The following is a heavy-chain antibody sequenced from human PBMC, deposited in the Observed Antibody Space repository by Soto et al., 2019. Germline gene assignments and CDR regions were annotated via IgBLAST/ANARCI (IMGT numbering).Heavy chain of an antibody. CDR2: IIPILDIA. CDR3: AADVGGYIYGLARH. D-gene: IGHD4-17*01. CDR1: GGTFNTYP. J-gene: IGHJ4*02. Sequence: SVKVSCKTSGGTFNTYPISWVRQAPGQGLEWMGTIIPILDIANYAQKFQGRVTITADKSTSTAYMELSSLESEDTAVYYCAADVGGYIYGLARHWGPGTLVTVS. V-gene: IGHV1-69*04.